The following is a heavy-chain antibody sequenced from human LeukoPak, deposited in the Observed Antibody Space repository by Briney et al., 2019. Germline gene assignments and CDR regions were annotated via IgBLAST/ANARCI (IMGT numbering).Heavy chain of an antibody. CDR3: AKDWGPYCSSTSCYAFAY. V-gene: IGHV3-23*01. Sequence: GSLRLSCAASGFTLSSYAMSWVRQAPGKGLEWVSAISGSGGSTYYADSVKGRFTISRDNSKNTLYLQMNSLRAEDTAVYYCAKDWGPYCSSTSCYAFAYWGQGTLVTVSS. CDR1: GFTLSSYA. CDR2: ISGSGGST. D-gene: IGHD2-2*01. J-gene: IGHJ4*02.